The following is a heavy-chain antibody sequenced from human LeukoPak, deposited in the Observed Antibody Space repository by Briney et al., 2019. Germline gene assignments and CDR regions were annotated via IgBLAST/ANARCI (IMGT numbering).Heavy chain of an antibody. D-gene: IGHD1-26*01. Sequence: ASVEVSCKASGYTFTGYYMHWVRQAPGQGLEWMGWINPNSGGTNYAQKFQGRVTMTRDTSISTAYMELSRLRSDDTAVYYCASIVGATTVFESWGQGTLVTVSS. J-gene: IGHJ4*02. CDR2: INPNSGGT. V-gene: IGHV1-2*02. CDR1: GYTFTGYY. CDR3: ASIVGATTVFES.